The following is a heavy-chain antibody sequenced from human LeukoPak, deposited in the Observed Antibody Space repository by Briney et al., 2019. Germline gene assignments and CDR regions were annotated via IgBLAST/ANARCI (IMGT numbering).Heavy chain of an antibody. CDR3: ARGHDLYWLAY. CDR2: INHSGST. D-gene: IGHD6-19*01. J-gene: IGHJ4*02. Sequence: PSETLSLTCAVYGGSFSGYYWSWIRQPPGKGQEWIGEINHSGSTNYNPSLKSRVTISVDTSKNQFSLKLSSVTAADTAVYYCARGHDLYWLAYWGQGTLVTVSS. V-gene: IGHV4-34*01. CDR1: GGSFSGYY.